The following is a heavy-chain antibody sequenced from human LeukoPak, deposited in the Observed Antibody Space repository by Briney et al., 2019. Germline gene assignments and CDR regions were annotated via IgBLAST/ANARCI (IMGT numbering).Heavy chain of an antibody. CDR3: ARGIADDYYYYYYMDV. V-gene: IGHV1-69*05. J-gene: IGHJ6*03. Sequence: SVKVSCKASGDTFSSYAISWVRQAPGQGLEWMGGIIPIFGTANYAQKFQGRVTITTDESTSTAYMELSSLRSEDTAVYYCARGIADDYYYYYYMDVWGKGTTVTVSS. CDR2: IIPIFGTA. D-gene: IGHD6-13*01. CDR1: GDTFSSYA.